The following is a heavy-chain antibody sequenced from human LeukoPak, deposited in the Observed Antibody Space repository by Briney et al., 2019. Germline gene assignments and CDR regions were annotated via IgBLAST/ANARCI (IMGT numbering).Heavy chain of an antibody. CDR3: ARAGLRGYYYYYGMDV. V-gene: IGHV3-48*03. Sequence: PGGSLRLSCAASGFTFSSYAMSWVRQAPGKGLEWVSYISSSGSTIYYADSVKGRFTISRDNAKNSLYLQMNSLRAADTAVYYCARAGLRGYYYYYGMDVWGQGTTVTVSS. CDR1: GFTFSSYA. J-gene: IGHJ6*02. CDR2: ISSSGSTI. D-gene: IGHD4-17*01.